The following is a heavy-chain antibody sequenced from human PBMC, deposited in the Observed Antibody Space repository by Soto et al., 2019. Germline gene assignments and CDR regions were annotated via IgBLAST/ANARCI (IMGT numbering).Heavy chain of an antibody. D-gene: IGHD5-12*01. CDR3: AKVSGYEAFDI. J-gene: IGHJ3*02. CDR2: ISSSSSYI. CDR1: GFTFSSYS. V-gene: IGHV3-21*01. Sequence: PGGSLRLSCAASGFTFSSYSMNWVRPAPGKGLEWVSSISSSSSYIYYADTVKGRFTISRDNAKNSLYLQMNSLRAEDTAVYYCAKVSGYEAFDIWGQGTMVTVSS.